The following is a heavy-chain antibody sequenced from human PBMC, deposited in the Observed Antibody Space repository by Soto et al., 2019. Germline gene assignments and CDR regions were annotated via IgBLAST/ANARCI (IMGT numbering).Heavy chain of an antibody. CDR2: MSGSGGRT. V-gene: IGHV3-23*01. CDR1: GFTFSSYV. Sequence: EVQLLESGGGLVQPGGSLRLSCAASGFTFSSYVMSWVRQAPGKGLGWVSGMSGSGGRTYYADSVKGRFTISRDNSKNTLYLQMNSLRAEDTAVYYCAKGRLAALFDPWGQGTLVTVSS. J-gene: IGHJ5*02. CDR3: AKGRLAALFDP.